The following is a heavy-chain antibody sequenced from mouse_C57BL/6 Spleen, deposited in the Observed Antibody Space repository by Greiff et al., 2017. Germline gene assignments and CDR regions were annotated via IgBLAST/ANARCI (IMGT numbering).Heavy chain of an antibody. J-gene: IGHJ1*03. CDR2: IYPGDGDT. Sequence: VQLQQSGAELVKPGASVKISCKASGYAFSSYWMNWVKQRPGKGLEWIGQIYPGDGDTNYNGKFKGKATLTADKSSSTAYMQLSSLTSEDSAVYFCARTSYSNYEGCYFDVWGTGTTVTVSS. CDR1: GYAFSSYW. CDR3: ARTSYSNYEGCYFDV. V-gene: IGHV1-80*01. D-gene: IGHD2-5*01.